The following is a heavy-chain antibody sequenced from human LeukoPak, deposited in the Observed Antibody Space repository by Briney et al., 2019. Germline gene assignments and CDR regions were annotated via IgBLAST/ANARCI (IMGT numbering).Heavy chain of an antibody. Sequence: PGRSLRLSCAASGFTFSDYYMSWIRQAPGKGLEWVSYISSSGSTIYYADSVKGRFTISRDNAKNSLYLQMNSLRAEDTAVYYCARDVGWELPYNWFDPWGQGTLVTVSS. V-gene: IGHV3-11*01. CDR3: ARDVGWELPYNWFDP. CDR2: ISSSGSTI. J-gene: IGHJ5*02. D-gene: IGHD1-26*01. CDR1: GFTFSDYY.